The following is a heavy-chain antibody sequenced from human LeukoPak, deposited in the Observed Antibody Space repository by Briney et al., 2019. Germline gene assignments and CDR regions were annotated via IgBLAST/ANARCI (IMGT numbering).Heavy chain of an antibody. CDR2: INHSGST. Sequence: SETLSLTCAVYGGSFSGYYWSWIRQPPGKGLEWIGEINHSGSTNYNPSLKNRGTISVDTSKNQSSLELSSVPAADTAVYCCARGGSAAAGTAAGFDPWGQGTLVTVSS. D-gene: IGHD6-13*01. CDR1: GGSFSGYY. CDR3: ARGGSAAAGTAAGFDP. V-gene: IGHV4-34*01. J-gene: IGHJ5*02.